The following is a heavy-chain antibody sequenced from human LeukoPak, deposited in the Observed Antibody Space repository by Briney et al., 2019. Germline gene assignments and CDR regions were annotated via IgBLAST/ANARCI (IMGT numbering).Heavy chain of an antibody. Sequence: PETLSLTCAVYGGSFSGYYWSWIRQPPGKGLEWIGEINHSGSTNYNPSLKSRVTISVDTSKNQFSLKLSSVTAADTAVYYCARGPGGGWFDPWGQGTLVTVSS. V-gene: IGHV4-34*01. J-gene: IGHJ5*02. CDR3: ARGPGGGWFDP. CDR2: INHSGST. CDR1: GGSFSGYY. D-gene: IGHD3-10*01.